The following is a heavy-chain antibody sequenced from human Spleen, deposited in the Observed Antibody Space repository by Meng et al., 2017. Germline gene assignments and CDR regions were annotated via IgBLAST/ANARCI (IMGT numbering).Heavy chain of an antibody. CDR1: GGSISSYY. CDR2: IYHSGSS. CDR3: ARVGDYDLLSGYPIDY. V-gene: IGHV4-38-2*02. D-gene: IGHD3-3*01. Sequence: SETLSLTCTVSGGSISSYYWGWIRQSPGKGLEWIGSIYHSGSSYYNPSLRSRVIMSVDTSKNQFSLKISSVTAADTAVYYCARVGDYDLLSGYPIDYWGQGSLVTVSS. J-gene: IGHJ4*02.